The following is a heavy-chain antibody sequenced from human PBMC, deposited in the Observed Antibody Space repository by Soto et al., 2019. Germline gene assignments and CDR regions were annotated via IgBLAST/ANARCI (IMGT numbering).Heavy chain of an antibody. CDR2: ISDSGGST. V-gene: IGHV3-23*01. J-gene: IGHJ4*02. CDR3: ALRKSGSYFDY. CDR1: GYTFSTYA. D-gene: IGHD1-26*01. Sequence: GGSLRLSCAASGYTFSTYAMSWVRQTPGRGLEWVSGISDSGGSTFYAGSVKGRFTISRDNSMNTLYLQMNSLRADDTAVYYCALRKSGSYFDYWGQGTLVTAPQ.